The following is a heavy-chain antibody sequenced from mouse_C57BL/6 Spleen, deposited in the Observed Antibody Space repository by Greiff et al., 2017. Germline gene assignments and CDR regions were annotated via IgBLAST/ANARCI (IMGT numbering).Heavy chain of an antibody. J-gene: IGHJ4*01. D-gene: IGHD2-4*01. CDR2: IYPGDGDT. CDR1: GYAFSSSR. V-gene: IGHV1-82*01. CDR3: AGDYDGGYAMDY. Sequence: VQLQQSGPELVKPGASVKISCKASGYAFSSSRMNWVKQRPGKGLEWIGLIYPGDGDTNYNGKFKGKATLTADKSSSTAYMQLSSLTSEDSAVYFCAGDYDGGYAMDYWGQGTSVTVSS.